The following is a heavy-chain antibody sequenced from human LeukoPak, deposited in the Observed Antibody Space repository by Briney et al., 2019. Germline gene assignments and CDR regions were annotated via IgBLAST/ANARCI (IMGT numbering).Heavy chain of an antibody. CDR2: ISSSSSYI. Sequence: GGSLRLSCAASGFTFSSYSMNWVRQAPGKGLEWVSSISSSSSYIYYADSVKGRFAISRDNAKNSLYLQMNSLRAEDTAVYYCARDEGYCSSTSCHGPNDYWGQGTLVTVSS. V-gene: IGHV3-21*01. CDR3: ARDEGYCSSTSCHGPNDY. D-gene: IGHD2-2*01. J-gene: IGHJ4*02. CDR1: GFTFSSYS.